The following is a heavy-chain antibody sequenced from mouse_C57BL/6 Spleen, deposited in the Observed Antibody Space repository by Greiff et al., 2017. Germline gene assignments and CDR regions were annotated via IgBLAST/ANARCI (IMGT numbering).Heavy chain of an antibody. CDR1: GYTFTSYW. D-gene: IGHD3-2*02. Sequence: QVQLQQPGAELVRPGTSVKLSCKASGYTFTSYWMHWVKQRPGQGLDWIGVIDPSDSYTNYNQKFKGKATLTVDTSSSTAYMQLSSLTSEDSAVYYCARSDLQLRCAYWGQGTLVTVSA. V-gene: IGHV1-59*01. CDR3: ARSDLQLRCAY. CDR2: IDPSDSYT. J-gene: IGHJ3*01.